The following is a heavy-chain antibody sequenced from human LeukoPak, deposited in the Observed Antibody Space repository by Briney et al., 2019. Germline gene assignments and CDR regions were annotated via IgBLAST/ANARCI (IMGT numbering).Heavy chain of an antibody. CDR3: AKDGAYDTSGYYGSGAFDI. V-gene: IGHV3-23*01. D-gene: IGHD3-22*01. CDR2: ISGSDGRT. J-gene: IGHJ3*02. Sequence: GGSLRLSCAASGFTFSSYAMSWVRQAPGKGLEWVSVISGSDGRTYYAASVKGRFTISRDNSKNTLYLQMNSLRAEDTAVYYCAKDGAYDTSGYYGSGAFDIWGQGTTVTVSS. CDR1: GFTFSSYA.